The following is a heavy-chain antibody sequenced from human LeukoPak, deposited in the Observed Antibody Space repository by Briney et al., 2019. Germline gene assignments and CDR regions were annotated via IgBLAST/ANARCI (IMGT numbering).Heavy chain of an antibody. J-gene: IGHJ4*02. CDR2: INPSGGST. CDR1: GYTFTSNY. D-gene: IGHD3-16*01. CDR3: ARDQAGFWPLALGY. V-gene: IGHV1-46*01. Sequence: ASVKVSCKAFGYTFTSNYMHWVRQAPGQGPEWMGVINPSGGSTSYAQKFQGRVTMTRDMSTSTVYMELSSLRSEDTAVYYCARDQAGFWPLALGYWGQGTLVTVSS.